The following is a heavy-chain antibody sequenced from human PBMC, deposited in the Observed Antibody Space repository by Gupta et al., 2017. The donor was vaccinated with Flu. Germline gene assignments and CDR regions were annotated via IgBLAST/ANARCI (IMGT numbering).Heavy chain of an antibody. CDR3: ARGGRRFGEFH. J-gene: IGHJ4*02. Sequence: QVQLQESGPGLVKPSETLSLTCTVSGGSISSYYWSWIRQPPGKGLEWIGYIYYSGSTNYNPSLKSRVTISVDTSKNQFSLKLSSVTAADTAVYYCARGGRRFGEFHWGQGTLVTVSS. CDR2: IYYSGST. CDR1: GGSISSYY. V-gene: IGHV4-59*01. D-gene: IGHD3-10*01.